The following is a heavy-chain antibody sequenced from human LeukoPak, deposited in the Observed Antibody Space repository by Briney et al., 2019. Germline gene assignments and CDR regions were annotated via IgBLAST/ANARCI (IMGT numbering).Heavy chain of an antibody. J-gene: IGHJ4*02. CDR3: ARLFGGVTAFDY. CDR1: GFTFGNFW. CDR2: MKGDGSHI. V-gene: IGHV3-7*01. D-gene: IGHD2-2*01. Sequence: GGSLRLPCAASGFTFGNFWMSWVRQAPGRGLQWVASMKGDGSHIYYVDSVKGRFTISRDNARNSLYLQMNSLRAEDTAVYYCARLFGGVTAFDYWGQGALVTVSS.